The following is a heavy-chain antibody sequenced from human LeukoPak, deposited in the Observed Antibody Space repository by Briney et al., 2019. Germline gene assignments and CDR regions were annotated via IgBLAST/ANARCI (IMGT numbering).Heavy chain of an antibody. CDR2: IRSGGTYI. J-gene: IGHJ4*02. CDR3: ARDGIFDF. Sequence: PGGSLILSCAASGFTFSTYSMHWVRQAPGKGLEWVSSIRSGGTYINYADSVKGRFTISRDDAKNSLYLQMNSLRAEDTAVYYCARDGIFDFWGQGTLVTVSS. CDR1: GFTFSTYS. V-gene: IGHV3-21*01.